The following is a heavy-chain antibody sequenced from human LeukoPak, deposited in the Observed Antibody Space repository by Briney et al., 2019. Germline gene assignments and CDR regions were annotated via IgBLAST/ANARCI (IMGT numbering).Heavy chain of an antibody. CDR1: GGSISSSSYY. CDR3: ARGELRLIDC. Sequence: TSETLSLTCTVSGGSISSSSYYWGWIRQPPGKGLEWIGSIYYSGSTYYNPSLKSRVTISVDTSKNQFSLKLSSVTAADTAVYYCARGELRLIDCWGQGTLVTVSS. V-gene: IGHV4-39*07. CDR2: IYYSGST. D-gene: IGHD1-26*01. J-gene: IGHJ4*02.